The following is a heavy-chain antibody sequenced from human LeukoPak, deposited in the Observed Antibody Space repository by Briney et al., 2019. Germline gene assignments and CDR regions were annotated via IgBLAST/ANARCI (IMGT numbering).Heavy chain of an antibody. CDR3: VKDRPCETCMPMDA. J-gene: IGHJ6*02. D-gene: IGHD2-2*01. Sequence: GGSLRLSCAASGFRFTDYSMSWVRQAPGKGLEWVAGLGRSGEYKYYADSVKGRFTISRDNSKDTVSLQMNSLRAADSAIYFCVKDRPCETCMPMDAWGQGTTVTVSS. V-gene: IGHV3-23*01. CDR1: GFRFTDYS. CDR2: LGRSGEYK.